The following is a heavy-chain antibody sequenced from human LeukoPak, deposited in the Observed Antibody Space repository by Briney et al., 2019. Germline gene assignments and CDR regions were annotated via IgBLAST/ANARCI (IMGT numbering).Heavy chain of an antibody. CDR2: INRDGNST. CDR3: ARGTAVAGTDY. D-gene: IGHD6-19*01. V-gene: IGHV3-74*01. CDR1: GFTFSSYW. J-gene: IGHJ4*02. Sequence: GGSLRLSCAASGFTFSSYWMHWVRQAPGKGLVWVSRINRDGNSTSYADSVKGRFTISRDNAKNTLYLQMNSLSAEDTAVYYCARGTAVAGTDYWGQGTLVTVSS.